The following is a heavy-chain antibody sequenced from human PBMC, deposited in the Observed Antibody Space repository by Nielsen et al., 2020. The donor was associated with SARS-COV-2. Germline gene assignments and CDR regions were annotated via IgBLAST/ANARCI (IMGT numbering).Heavy chain of an antibody. CDR3: ARRGYGSGSFDY. CDR2: INHSGST. J-gene: IGHJ4*02. V-gene: IGHV4-34*01. CDR1: GGSFSGYY. D-gene: IGHD3-10*01. Sequence: SETQSLTCAVYGGSFSGYYWSWIRQPPGKGLEWIGEINHSGSTNYNPSLKSRVTISVDTSKNQFSLKLSSVTAADTAVYYCARRGYGSGSFDYWGQGTLVTVSS.